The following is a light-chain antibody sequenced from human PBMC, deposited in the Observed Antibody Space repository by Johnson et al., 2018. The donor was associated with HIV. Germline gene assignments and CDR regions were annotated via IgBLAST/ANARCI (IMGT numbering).Light chain of an antibody. J-gene: IGLJ1*01. V-gene: IGLV1-51*01. CDR3: GTWDSSLSAYV. CDR2: DNN. Sequence: QSVLTQPPSVSAAPGQKVTISCSGSSSNIGNNYVSWYQQLPRSAPKLLIYDNNKRPSGIPDRFSGSKSGTSATLGITGLQTGDEADYYCGTWDSSLSAYVFRTGTKVTVL. CDR1: SSNIGNNY.